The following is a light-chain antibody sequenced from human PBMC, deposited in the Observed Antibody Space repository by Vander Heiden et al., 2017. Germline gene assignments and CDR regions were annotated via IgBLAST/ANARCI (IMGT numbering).Light chain of an antibody. V-gene: IGKV2-28*01. CDR3: KQSLRTPGT. CDR2: LSS. Sequence: IVLTQPQHSLSVTLGEAASNSCRSSRSLRHSNRCNYLAWYQQKPGQSPQLLIYLSSNRASGVPDRFSGSGSGTDFTLTISRVEAEDVGVYYCKQSLRTPGTFGQGTKLEIK. CDR1: RSLRHSNRCNY. J-gene: IGKJ2*01.